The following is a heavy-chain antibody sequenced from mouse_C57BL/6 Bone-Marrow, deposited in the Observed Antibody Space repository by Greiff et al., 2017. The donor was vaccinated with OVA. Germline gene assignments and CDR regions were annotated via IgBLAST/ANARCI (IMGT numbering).Heavy chain of an antibody. Sequence: QVQLQQSGAELARPGASVKLSCKASGYTFTSYGISWVKQRTGQGLEWIGEIYPRSGNTYYNEKFKGKATLTADKSSSTAYMELRSLTSEDSAVYFCARSRLIPNWYFDVWGTGTTVTVSS. CDR3: ARSRLIPNWYFDV. CDR1: GYTFTSYG. D-gene: IGHD1-2*01. V-gene: IGHV1-81*01. CDR2: IYPRSGNT. J-gene: IGHJ1*03.